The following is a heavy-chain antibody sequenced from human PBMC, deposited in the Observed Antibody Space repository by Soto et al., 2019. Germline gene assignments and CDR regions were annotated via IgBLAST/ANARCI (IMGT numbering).Heavy chain of an antibody. J-gene: IGHJ4*02. CDR2: IIPIFGTA. D-gene: IGHD3-22*01. CDR1: GGTFSSYA. Sequence: QVQLVQSGAEVKKPGSSVKVSCKASGGTFSSYAISWVRQAPGQGLEWMGGIIPIFGTANYAQKFQGRVTSTADESTSTAYMELSSLRSEDTAVYYCARETYYYDSSGYYRGGYFDYWGQGTLVTVSS. CDR3: ARETYYYDSSGYYRGGYFDY. V-gene: IGHV1-69*12.